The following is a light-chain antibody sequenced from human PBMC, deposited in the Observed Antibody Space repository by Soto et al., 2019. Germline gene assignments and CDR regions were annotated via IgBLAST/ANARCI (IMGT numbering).Light chain of an antibody. CDR3: SSYTTSYTQG. CDR2: EVS. J-gene: IGLJ2*01. V-gene: IGLV2-14*01. CDR1: SSDVGGYNY. Sequence: QSALTQPASVSGSPGQSITISCTGTSSDVGGYNYVSWYQHHPGKVPKLMIYEVSNRPLGISNRFSGSKSGNTASLTISGLQSEDAADYYGSSYTTSYTQGFGGGTKLTVL.